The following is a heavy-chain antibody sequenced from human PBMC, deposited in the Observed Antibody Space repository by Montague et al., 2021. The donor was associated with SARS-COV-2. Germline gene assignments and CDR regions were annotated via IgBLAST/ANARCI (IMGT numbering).Heavy chain of an antibody. CDR3: ARHKRWRIAAAGRDFDY. CDR2: IYYSGST. Sequence: SETLSLTCTVSGGSISSSSYYWGWIRQPPGKGLEWIGSIYYSGSTYYNPSLKSRVTISVDTSKNQFSLKLSPVTAADTAVYYCARHKRWRIAAAGRDFDYWGPGTLVTVSS. J-gene: IGHJ4*02. D-gene: IGHD6-13*01. CDR1: GGSISSSSYY. V-gene: IGHV4-39*01.